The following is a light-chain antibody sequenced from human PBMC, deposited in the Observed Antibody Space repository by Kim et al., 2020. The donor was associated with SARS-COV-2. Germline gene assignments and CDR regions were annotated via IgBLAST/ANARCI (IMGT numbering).Light chain of an antibody. V-gene: IGKV3-15*01. CDR1: QSVSSD. CDR2: GAS. CDR3: QQYNNWPPLT. Sequence: SAGERATLACRASQSVSSDLAWYQQKPGQAPRLLIYGASTRATGIPARFSGSGSGTQFTLTISSLQSEDFALYYCQQYNNWPPLTFGGGTKVDIK. J-gene: IGKJ4*01.